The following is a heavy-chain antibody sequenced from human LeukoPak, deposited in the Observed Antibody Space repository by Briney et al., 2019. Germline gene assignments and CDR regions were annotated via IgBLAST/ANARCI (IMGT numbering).Heavy chain of an antibody. CDR1: GFTFSSYV. Sequence: GGSLRLSCAASGFTFSSYVMSWVRQAPGKGLEWVSAISGSDGHTYYRDSVKGRFTISRDNSKNTLYLQMNSLRAEDTAIYYCARSGGWYCRSTSCYTSFGYWGQGTLVTVSS. CDR3: ARSGGWYCRSTSCYTSFGY. V-gene: IGHV3-23*01. D-gene: IGHD2-2*02. CDR2: ISGSDGHT. J-gene: IGHJ4*02.